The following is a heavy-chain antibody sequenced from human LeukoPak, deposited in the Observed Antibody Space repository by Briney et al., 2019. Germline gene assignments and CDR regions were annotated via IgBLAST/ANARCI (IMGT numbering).Heavy chain of an antibody. CDR2: INTNTGNP. CDR3: AREVGATYYYYYYMDV. V-gene: IGHV7-4-1*02. Sequence: ASVKVSCKASGYTFTSYDINWVRQATGQGLEWMGWINTNTGNPTYAQGFTGRFVFSLDTSVSTAYLQISSLKAEDTAVYYCAREVGATYYYYYYMDVWGKGTTVTVSS. CDR1: GYTFTSYD. J-gene: IGHJ6*03. D-gene: IGHD1-26*01.